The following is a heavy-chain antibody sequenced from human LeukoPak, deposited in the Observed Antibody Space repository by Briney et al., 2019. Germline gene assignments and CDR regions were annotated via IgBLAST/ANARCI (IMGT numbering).Heavy chain of an antibody. J-gene: IGHJ6*02. CDR1: GFTFSSYA. V-gene: IGHV3-30-3*01. CDR2: ISYDGSNK. Sequence: GGSLRLSCAASGFTFSSYAMHWVRQAPGKGLEWVAVISYDGSNKYYADSVKGRFTVSRDNSKNTLYLQMNSLRAEDTAVYYCASQVQLWPYGMDVWGQGTTVTVSS. CDR3: ASQVQLWPYGMDV. D-gene: IGHD5-18*01.